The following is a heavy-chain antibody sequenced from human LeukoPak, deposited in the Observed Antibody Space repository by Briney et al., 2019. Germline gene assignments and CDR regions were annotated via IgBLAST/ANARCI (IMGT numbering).Heavy chain of an antibody. V-gene: IGHV3-23*01. D-gene: IGHD3-3*01. J-gene: IGHJ4*02. Sequence: PGGSLRLSCAASGFSFSTYAMAWVRQAPGKGLEWVSALNGRGINTYYADSAKGRFTISRDNSKNTLYLQMNSLRAEDTAVYYCAKGRATFGVDANDYWGQGTLVTVSS. CDR3: AKGRATFGVDANDY. CDR2: LNGRGINT. CDR1: GFSFSTYA.